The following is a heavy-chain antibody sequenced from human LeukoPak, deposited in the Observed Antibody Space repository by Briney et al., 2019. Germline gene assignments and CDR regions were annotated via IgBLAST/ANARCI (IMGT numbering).Heavy chain of an antibody. Sequence: LGGSLRLSCAASGFTFSSYWMSWVRQAPGKGLEWVANIKQDGSEKYYVDSVKGRFTISRDNAKNSLYLQMNSLRAEDTAAYYCARAADGSGSYYTLLFYYYYYGMDVWGQGTTVTVYS. CDR3: ARAADGSGSYYTLLFYYYYYGMDV. CDR2: IKQDGSEK. D-gene: IGHD3-10*01. CDR1: GFTFSSYW. J-gene: IGHJ6*02. V-gene: IGHV3-7*01.